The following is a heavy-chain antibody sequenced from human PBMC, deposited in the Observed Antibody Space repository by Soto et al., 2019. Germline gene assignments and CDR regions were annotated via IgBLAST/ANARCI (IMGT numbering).Heavy chain of an antibody. CDR2: INHSGST. D-gene: IGHD6-6*01. Sequence: SETLSLTCAVYGGSFSGYYWSWIRQPPGKGLEWIGEINHSGSTNYNPSLKSRVTISVDTSKNQFSLKLSSVTAADTAVYYCASIAARPRVYYFDDGAQGPLVTVSS. CDR3: ASIAARPRVYYFDD. V-gene: IGHV4-34*01. J-gene: IGHJ4*02. CDR1: GGSFSGYY.